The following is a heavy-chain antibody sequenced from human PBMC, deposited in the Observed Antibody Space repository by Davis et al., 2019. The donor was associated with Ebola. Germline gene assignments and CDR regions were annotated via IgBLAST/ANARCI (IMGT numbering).Heavy chain of an antibody. Sequence: SETLSLTCTVSGGSISSSSYYWGWIRQPPGKGLEWIGSIYYSGSTYYNPSLKSRVTISVDTSKNQFSLNLTSVTAADTAVYYCAGDGDYIDYWGQGTLVTVSS. D-gene: IGHD2-21*02. CDR3: AGDGDYIDY. CDR1: GGSISSSSYY. J-gene: IGHJ4*02. CDR2: IYYSGST. V-gene: IGHV4-39*01.